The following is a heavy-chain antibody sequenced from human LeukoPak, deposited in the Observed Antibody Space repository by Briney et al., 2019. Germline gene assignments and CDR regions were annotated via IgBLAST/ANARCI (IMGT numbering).Heavy chain of an antibody. CDR1: GYTFTGYG. Sequence: AASVKVSCKASGYTFTGYGISWVRQAPGQGLRGMGWISANNGNTNYAQKLQGRVTMTTDTSTGTAYMELRSLRSDDTAVYYCARDIHGGSYRYAEYFQHWGQGTLVTVSS. CDR2: ISANNGNT. J-gene: IGHJ1*01. D-gene: IGHD1-26*01. CDR3: ARDIHGGSYRYAEYFQH. V-gene: IGHV1-18*01.